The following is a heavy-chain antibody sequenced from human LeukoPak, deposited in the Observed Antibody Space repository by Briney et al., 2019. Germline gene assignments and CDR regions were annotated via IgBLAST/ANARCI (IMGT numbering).Heavy chain of an antibody. Sequence: GASVKVFCKASGYTFTSYGISWVRQAPGQGLEWMGWISAYNGNTNYAQKLQGRVTMTTDTSTSTAYMELRSLRSDDTAVYYCARDLGYSSSWYNWFDPWGQGTLVTVSS. V-gene: IGHV1-18*01. CDR3: ARDLGYSSSWYNWFDP. CDR2: ISAYNGNT. CDR1: GYTFTSYG. J-gene: IGHJ5*02. D-gene: IGHD6-13*01.